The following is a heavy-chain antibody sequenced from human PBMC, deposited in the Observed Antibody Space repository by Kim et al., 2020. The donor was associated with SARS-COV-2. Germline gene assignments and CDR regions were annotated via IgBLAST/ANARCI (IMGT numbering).Heavy chain of an antibody. Sequence: GGSLSLSCAASRFTFSSYAMSWVRQAPGKGLEWVSAISGSGGSTYYADSVKGRFTISRDNSKNTLYLQMNSLRAEDTAVYYCAKEGAPYYYGSGSFFDYWGQGTLVTVSS. CDR1: RFTFSSYA. CDR2: ISGSGGST. D-gene: IGHD3-10*01. V-gene: IGHV3-23*01. J-gene: IGHJ4*02. CDR3: AKEGAPYYYGSGSFFDY.